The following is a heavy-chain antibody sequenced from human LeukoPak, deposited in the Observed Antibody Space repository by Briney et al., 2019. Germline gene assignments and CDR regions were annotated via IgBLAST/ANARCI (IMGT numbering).Heavy chain of an antibody. J-gene: IGHJ6*02. CDR3: AREVLAKNYGMDV. CDR2: INPNSGGT. CDR1: GYTFTRYF. V-gene: IGHV1-2*02. D-gene: IGHD2-8*02. Sequence: ASVKVSCKASGYTFTRYFMHWVRQAPGQGREWMGWINPNSGGTNYAQKFQGRVTMTRDTSISTPYMELSSLRSDDTAVYYCAREVLAKNYGMDVWGQGTTVTVSS.